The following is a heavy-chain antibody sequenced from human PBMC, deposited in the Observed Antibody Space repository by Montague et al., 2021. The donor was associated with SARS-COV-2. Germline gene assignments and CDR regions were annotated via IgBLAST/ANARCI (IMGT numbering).Heavy chain of an antibody. CDR3: ARLGDGVVPSPILGVAPYYSQYYIDV. V-gene: IGHV4-34*01. D-gene: IGHD2-2*02. J-gene: IGHJ6*03. Sequence: SETLSLTCAVHGGSFSTYSWNWIRQPPGKGLEWIGEIHHGGSTNYNPSLKSRVTISADTSKNQFSLKLTSVAAADTAVYYCARLGDGVVPSPILGVAPYYSQYYIDVWGKGTLVTVSS. CDR1: GGSFSTYS. CDR2: IHHGGST.